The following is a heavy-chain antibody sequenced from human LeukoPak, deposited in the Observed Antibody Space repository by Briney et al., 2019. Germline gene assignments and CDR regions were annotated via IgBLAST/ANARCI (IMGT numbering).Heavy chain of an antibody. D-gene: IGHD3-10*01. V-gene: IGHV3-23*01. CDR2: ISGSGGST. Sequence: GGSLRLSCAASGFTFSSYAMSWVRQAPGKGLEWVSAISGSGGSTYYADSVKGRFTISGDNSKNTLYLQMNSLRAEDTAVYYCAKDREYYYGSGSYCPDWGQGAMVTVSS. CDR3: AKDREYYYGSGSYCPD. CDR1: GFTFSSYA. J-gene: IGHJ3*01.